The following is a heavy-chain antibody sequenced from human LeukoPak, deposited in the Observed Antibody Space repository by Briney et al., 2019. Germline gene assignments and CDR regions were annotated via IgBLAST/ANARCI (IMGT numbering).Heavy chain of an antibody. CDR2: MYYSGST. CDR3: ATPYCGTISCLDVFDV. J-gene: IGHJ3*01. V-gene: IGHV4-31*03. Sequence: SQTLSLTCTVSGVSISSDKYYWSWIRQRPGKGIEWIGYMYYSGSTSYNPSLKSRASISIDGPKSQFSLRLTSVTAADTAVYYCATPYCGTISCLDVFDVWGQGTTVTVSS. D-gene: IGHD2-21*01. CDR1: GVSISSDKYY.